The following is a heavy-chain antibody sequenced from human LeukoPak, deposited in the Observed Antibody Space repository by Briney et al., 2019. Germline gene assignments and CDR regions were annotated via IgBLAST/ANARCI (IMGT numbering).Heavy chain of an antibody. D-gene: IGHD4-23*01. V-gene: IGHV1-18*01. CDR2: ISAYNGYT. CDR3: ARDKAVTTEVTQHFQH. CDR1: GYTFTNYG. Sequence: ASVKVSCKASGYTFTNYGISWVRQAPGQGLEWMGWISAYNGYTDYAQKLQFRVTMTTDTSTSTAYMELRSLRSDDTAVYYCARDKAVTTEVTQHFQHWGQGTLVTVSS. J-gene: IGHJ1*01.